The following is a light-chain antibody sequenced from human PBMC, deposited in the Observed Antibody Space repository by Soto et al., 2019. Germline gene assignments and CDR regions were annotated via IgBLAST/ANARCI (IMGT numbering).Light chain of an antibody. CDR2: GTP. CDR1: QSVSSSY. CDR3: QQYGSSSWT. J-gene: IGKJ1*01. V-gene: IGKV3-20*01. Sequence: EIGLTQSPGTLSLSPGERATLSCRASQSVSSSYLAWYQQKPGQAPRLLIYGTPSRATAIPDRFSGSGSGTDFTLTISRLEPEDFAVYYCQQYGSSSWTFGQGTKVEIK.